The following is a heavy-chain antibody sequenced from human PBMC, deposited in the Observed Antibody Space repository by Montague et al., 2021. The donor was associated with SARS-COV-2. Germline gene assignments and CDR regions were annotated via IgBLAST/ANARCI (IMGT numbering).Heavy chain of an antibody. CDR2: INHSGTA. V-gene: IGHV4-34*01. J-gene: IGHJ3*01. Sequence: SETLSLTCAVYGGSFSVYYWSWLRQSPRSGLEWIADINHSGTANYNPSLKSRVSISVDTSKNQFSLKLTSVTAADTAMYYCAKEREVVRAARTLVAMDLWGQGTMVTVSS. D-gene: IGHD2-2*01. CDR1: GGSFSVYY. CDR3: AKEREVVRAARTLVAMDL.